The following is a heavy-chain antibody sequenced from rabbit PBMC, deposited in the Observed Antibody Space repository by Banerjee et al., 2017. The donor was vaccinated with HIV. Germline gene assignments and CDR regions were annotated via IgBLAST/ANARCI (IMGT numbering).Heavy chain of an antibody. D-gene: IGHD2-1*01. CDR3: VRDATMTMGFNL. CDR2: IDPVFGST. J-gene: IGHJ4*01. CDR1: GFDFSSYG. Sequence: QEQLVESGGGLVQPGGSLKLSCKASGFDFSSYGVSWVRQAPGKGLEWIGYIDPVFGSTYYASWVNGRFTISSHNAQNTLYLQLNSLTAADTATYFCVRDATMTMGFNLWGPGTLVTVS. V-gene: IGHV1S47*01.